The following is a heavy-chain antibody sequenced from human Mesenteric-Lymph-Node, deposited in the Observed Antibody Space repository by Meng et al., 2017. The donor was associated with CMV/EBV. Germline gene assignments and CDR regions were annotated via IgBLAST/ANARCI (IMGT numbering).Heavy chain of an antibody. CDR2: IYYSGST. J-gene: IGHJ4*02. Sequence: QLQLQESGPGLVKPSETLSLTCTVSGGSISSSSYNWGWIRQPPGKGLEWIGSIYYSGSTYYNPSLKSRVTISVDTSKNQFSLKLSSVTAADTAVYYCARDGDYYDSSGYNPFDYWGQGTLVTVSS. CDR3: ARDGDYYDSSGYNPFDY. V-gene: IGHV4-39*07. D-gene: IGHD3-22*01. CDR1: GGSISSSSYN.